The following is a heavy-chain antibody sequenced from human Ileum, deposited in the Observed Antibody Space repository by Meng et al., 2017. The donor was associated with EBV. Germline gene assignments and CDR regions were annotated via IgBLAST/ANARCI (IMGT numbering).Heavy chain of an antibody. CDR2: IKSATVGGTT. J-gene: IGHJ5*02. CDR3: VSSWSDP. V-gene: IGHV3-15*01. CDR1: GFAFSNAW. Sequence: GPLGGAGGGLVKPGGSLRLSCAASGFAFSNAWMSWVRQAPGKGLEWVARIKSATVGGTTDYAAAVKGRFTISRDDSKNMVFLQMNSLKTEDTAVYYCVSSWSDPWGQGTLVTVSS.